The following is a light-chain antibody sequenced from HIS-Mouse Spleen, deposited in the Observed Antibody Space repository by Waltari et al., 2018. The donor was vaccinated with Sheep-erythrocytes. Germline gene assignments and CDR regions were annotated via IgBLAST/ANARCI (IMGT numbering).Light chain of an antibody. CDR3: QQYNSYPLT. CDR2: KAS. V-gene: IGKV1-5*03. Sequence: DIQMRQSPSTLSASVGDRATITCRVSQSISSWLAWYQQKPGKAPKLLSYKASSLESGVPSRFSGSGSGTEFTLTISSLQPDDFATYYCQQYNSYPLTFGGGTKVEIK. CDR1: QSISSW. J-gene: IGKJ4*01.